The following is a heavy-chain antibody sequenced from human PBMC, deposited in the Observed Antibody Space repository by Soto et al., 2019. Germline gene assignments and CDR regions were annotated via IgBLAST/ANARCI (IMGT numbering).Heavy chain of an antibody. Sequence: PSETLSLTCTVSSISIRSGGYYWSWIRQHPGKGLERIGYIYYRGSTYYKPSLKSRVTISVDTSKNQFSLKLSSVTAEDTAVYYRARDYLVVPHRVIDYWGQGTLVTVSS. J-gene: IGHJ4*02. CDR2: IYYRGST. V-gene: IGHV4-31*03. CDR3: ARDYLVVPHRVIDY. CDR1: SISIRSGGYY. D-gene: IGHD2-2*01.